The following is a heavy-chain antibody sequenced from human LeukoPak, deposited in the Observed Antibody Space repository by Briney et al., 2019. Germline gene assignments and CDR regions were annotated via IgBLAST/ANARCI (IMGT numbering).Heavy chain of an antibody. CDR1: GFTFSSYG. J-gene: IGHJ3*02. V-gene: IGHV3-23*01. CDR2: ISGSGGST. D-gene: IGHD3-9*01. Sequence: PGGSLRLSCAASGFTFSSYGMNWVRQAPGKGLEWVSTISGSGGSTYYADSVKGRFTISRDSSKNTVSLQMHSLRAEDTAVYYCARDSSRYFDWLFHDAFDIWGQGTMVTVSS. CDR3: ARDSSRYFDWLFHDAFDI.